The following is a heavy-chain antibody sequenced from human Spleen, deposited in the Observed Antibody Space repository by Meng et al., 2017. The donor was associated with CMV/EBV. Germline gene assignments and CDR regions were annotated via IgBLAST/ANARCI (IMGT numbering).Heavy chain of an antibody. J-gene: IGHJ4*02. CDR2: IYYRGST. V-gene: IGHV4-39*07. D-gene: IGHD3-3*02. Sequence: HLEGAGPGLVKPSETLSLPCTIAGGSITSTSSYWGWVRQPPGKGLEWIGSIYYRGSTNYNPSLKSRISMSVDMSKNQFSLKVNSVTAADTAIYYCVISSHNWGQGTLVTVSS. CDR3: VISSHN. CDR1: GGSITSTSSY.